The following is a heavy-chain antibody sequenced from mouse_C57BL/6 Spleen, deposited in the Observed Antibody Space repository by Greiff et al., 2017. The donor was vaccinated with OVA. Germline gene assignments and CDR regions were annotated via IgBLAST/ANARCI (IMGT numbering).Heavy chain of an antibody. Sequence: QVQLKQPGAELVKPGASVKLSCKASGYTFTSYWMQWVKQRPGQGLEWIGEIDPSDSYTNYNQKFKGKATLTVDTSSSTAYMQLSSLTSEDSAVYYCARPAQATFPFAYWGQGTLVTVSA. D-gene: IGHD3-2*02. CDR3: ARPAQATFPFAY. V-gene: IGHV1-50*01. J-gene: IGHJ3*01. CDR1: GYTFTSYW. CDR2: IDPSDSYT.